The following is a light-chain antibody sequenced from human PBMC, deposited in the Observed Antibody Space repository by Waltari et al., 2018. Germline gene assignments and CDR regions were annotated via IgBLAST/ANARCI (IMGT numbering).Light chain of an antibody. V-gene: IGLV4-69*01. CDR1: SGHRSKI. CDR3: QTGGHGTWV. J-gene: IGLJ3*02. CDR2: VNSDGSH. Sequence: QLVLTQSPSPYASLGASVKSTCTLSSGHRSKIIASPRQQPEKGPRYLMKVNSDGSHRKGDEIPDRFSGAGSGTQRYLTNSSVQSGDEADYYCQTGGHGTWVFGGGTKLTVL.